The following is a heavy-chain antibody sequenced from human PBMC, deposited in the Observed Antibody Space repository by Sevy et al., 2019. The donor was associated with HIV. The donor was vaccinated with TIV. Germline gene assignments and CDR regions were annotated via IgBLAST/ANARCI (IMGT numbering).Heavy chain of an antibody. CDR3: AREGYYYGSGNVLFDP. J-gene: IGHJ5*02. D-gene: IGHD3-10*01. Sequence: GGSLRLSCAASGFTFSDYYMSWIRQAPGKGLEWVSYISSSGSTIYYADSVKGRFTMSRDNAKNSLYLQMNGLRAEDTAVYYCAREGYYYGSGNVLFDPWGQGTLVTVSS. V-gene: IGHV3-11*01. CDR2: ISSSGSTI. CDR1: GFTFSDYY.